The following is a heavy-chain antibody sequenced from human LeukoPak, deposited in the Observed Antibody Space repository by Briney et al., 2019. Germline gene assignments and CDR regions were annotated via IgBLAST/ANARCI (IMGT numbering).Heavy chain of an antibody. D-gene: IGHD3-22*01. CDR3: AKDRDSSGYYYAFDI. CDR1: GFTFSSYA. V-gene: IGHV3-23*01. Sequence: GGSLRLSCAASGFTFSSYAMSWVRQAPGKGLEWVSAISGSGGSTYYADSVKGRFTISRDNSKDTLYLQMNSLRAEDTAVYYCAKDRDSSGYYYAFDIWGQGTMVTVSS. J-gene: IGHJ3*02. CDR2: ISGSGGST.